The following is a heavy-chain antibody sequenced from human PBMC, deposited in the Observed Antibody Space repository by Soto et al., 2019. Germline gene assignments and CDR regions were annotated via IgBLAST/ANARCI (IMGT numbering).Heavy chain of an antibody. V-gene: IGHV3-23*01. CDR3: AEGVRPGDAFDI. Sequence: GGSLRLSCAASGFTFSSYTMSWVRQAPGTGLEWDSAISGSGGSTYYADSVKGRVTISRDKSKNTLYLQMNSLTGEDTAVDCCAEGVRPGDAFDIWGQGTMVTVSS. CDR1: GFTFSSYT. CDR2: ISGSGGST. J-gene: IGHJ3*02.